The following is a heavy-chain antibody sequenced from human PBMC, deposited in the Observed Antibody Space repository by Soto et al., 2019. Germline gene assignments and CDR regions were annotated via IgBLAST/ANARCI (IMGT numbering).Heavy chain of an antibody. CDR1: GFTFSNYA. D-gene: IGHD6-19*01. CDR3: ANGIAVAVTDY. J-gene: IGHJ4*02. CDR2: ISYDGSNK. V-gene: IGHV3-30-3*01. Sequence: PGGSLRLSCAASGFTFSNYAMHWVRQAPGKGLEWVAVISYDGSNKYYADSVKGRFTISRDNSKNTLYLQMNSLRAEDTAVYYCANGIAVAVTDYWGQGTLVTVSS.